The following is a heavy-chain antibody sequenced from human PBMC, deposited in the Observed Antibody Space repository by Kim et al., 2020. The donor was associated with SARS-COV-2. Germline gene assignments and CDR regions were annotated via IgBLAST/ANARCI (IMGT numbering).Heavy chain of an antibody. D-gene: IGHD6-13*01. V-gene: IGHV3-33*01. J-gene: IGHJ4*02. CDR3: ARDRSIAAAEDY. Sequence: YYADSVKGRFTISRDNSKNTLYLQMNSLRAEDTAVYYCARDRSIAAAEDYWGQGTLVTVSS.